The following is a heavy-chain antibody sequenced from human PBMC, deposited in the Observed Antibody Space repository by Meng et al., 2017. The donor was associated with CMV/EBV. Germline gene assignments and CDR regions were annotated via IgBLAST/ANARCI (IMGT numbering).Heavy chain of an antibody. Sequence: CKTSGYSFSGYYMHWVRQAPGQGLEWMGWINPNSGGTNFAQKFQGRVTMTRDTSISTAYMELSRLRSDDTAVYYCARVLRQTSDFDDWGQGTLVTVSS. V-gene: IGHV1-2*02. CDR1: GYSFSGYY. CDR2: INPNSGGT. J-gene: IGHJ4*02. CDR3: ARVLRQTSDFDD. D-gene: IGHD1-7*01.